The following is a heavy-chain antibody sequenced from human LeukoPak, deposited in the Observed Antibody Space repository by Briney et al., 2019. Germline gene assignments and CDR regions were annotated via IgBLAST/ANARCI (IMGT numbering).Heavy chain of an antibody. V-gene: IGHV1-58*01. D-gene: IGHD5-18*01. CDR3: AAAYVDTAMGGIDY. CDR2: IVVGSGNT. J-gene: IGHJ4*02. Sequence: GASVKVSCKASGYTFTSSAVQWVRQARGQRLEWIGWIVVGSGNTNYAQKFQERVTITRDMSTSTAYMELSSLRSEDTAVYYCAAAYVDTAMGGIDYWGQGTLVTVSS. CDR1: GYTFTSSA.